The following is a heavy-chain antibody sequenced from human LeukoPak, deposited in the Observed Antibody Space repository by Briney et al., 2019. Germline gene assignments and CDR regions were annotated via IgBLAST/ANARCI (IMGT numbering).Heavy chain of an antibody. Sequence: PGGSLRLSCAASGFTFSSYSMNWVRQAPGKGREWVSSISSSSSYIYYADSVKGRFTISRDNPKNSLYLQMNSLRAEDTAVYYCARGSGLTDYWGQGTLVTVSS. CDR3: ARGSGLTDY. CDR1: GFTFSSYS. D-gene: IGHD2-15*01. V-gene: IGHV3-21*01. CDR2: ISSSSSYI. J-gene: IGHJ4*02.